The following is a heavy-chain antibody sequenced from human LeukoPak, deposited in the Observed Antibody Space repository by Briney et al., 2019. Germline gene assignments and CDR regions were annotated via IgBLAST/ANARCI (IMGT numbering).Heavy chain of an antibody. J-gene: IGHJ6*03. V-gene: IGHV1-69*13. D-gene: IGHD1-14*01. CDR1: GGTFSSYA. CDR3: ARALNIHGNRPYYYMDV. Sequence: SVKVSCKASGGTFSSYAISCVRQAPGQGLEWMGGIIPIFGTANYAQKFQGRVTITGDESTSTAYMELSSLRSEDTAVYYCARALNIHGNRPYYYMDVWGKGTTVTISS. CDR2: IIPIFGTA.